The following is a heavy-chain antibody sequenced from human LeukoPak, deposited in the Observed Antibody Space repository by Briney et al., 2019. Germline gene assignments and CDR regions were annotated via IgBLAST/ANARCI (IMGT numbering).Heavy chain of an antibody. V-gene: IGHV3-74*01. Sequence: GGSLRFSCAASGFTFSSYWMHWVRHVPGKGPVWVSRINSDGSSTNYADSVKGRFTISRDNAKNTLYLQMNSLRAEDTAVYYCVPGWSGYYTFDYWGQGTLVTVSS. J-gene: IGHJ4*02. D-gene: IGHD3-3*01. CDR1: GFTFSSYW. CDR2: INSDGSST. CDR3: VPGWSGYYTFDY.